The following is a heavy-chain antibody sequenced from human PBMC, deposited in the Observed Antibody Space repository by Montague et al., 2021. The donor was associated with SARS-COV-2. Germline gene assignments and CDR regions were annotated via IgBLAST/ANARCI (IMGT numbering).Heavy chain of an antibody. CDR3: ARAYCGGDCCFYWYFDL. V-gene: IGHV6-1*01. CDR2: TYYRSKWYN. D-gene: IGHD2-21*02. Sequence: CAISRDSVSSNIATWNWIRQSPSRGLEWLGRTYYRSKWYNDYAVSVKSRVIINPDTSNNRISLQLNSVTPEDTAVYYCARAYCGGDCCFYWYFDLWGRGTLVTVSS. CDR1: RDSVSSNIAT. J-gene: IGHJ2*01.